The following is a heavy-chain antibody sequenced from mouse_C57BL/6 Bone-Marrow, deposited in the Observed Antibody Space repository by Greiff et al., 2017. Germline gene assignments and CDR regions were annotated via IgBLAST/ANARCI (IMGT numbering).Heavy chain of an antibody. J-gene: IGHJ3*01. CDR1: GFSLTSYG. CDR2: IWGVGST. D-gene: IGHD2-1*01. V-gene: IGHV2-6*01. CDR3: ARRGNYFAWFAY. Sequence: VQRVESGPGLVAPSQSLSITCTVSGFSLTSYGVDWVRQSPGKGLEWLGVIWGVGSTNYNSALKSRLSISKDNAKSQVFLKMNSLQTDDTAMYYCARRGNYFAWFAYWGQGTLVTVSA.